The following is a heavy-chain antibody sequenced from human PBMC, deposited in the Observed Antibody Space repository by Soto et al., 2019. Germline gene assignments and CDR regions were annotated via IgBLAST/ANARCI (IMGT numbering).Heavy chain of an antibody. Sequence: QVQLQESGPGLVKASETLSLTCTVSGGSISNYYCSWIRQPPGKGLEWIGYIYYSGSANYNPSLKXXVTISVDASKTQFSPKLSSVTAADTAVYYCATAGAATLSDYWGQGTLVTVSS. D-gene: IGHD2-15*01. CDR3: ATAGAATLSDY. V-gene: IGHV4-59*01. CDR1: GGSISNYY. CDR2: IYYSGSA. J-gene: IGHJ4*02.